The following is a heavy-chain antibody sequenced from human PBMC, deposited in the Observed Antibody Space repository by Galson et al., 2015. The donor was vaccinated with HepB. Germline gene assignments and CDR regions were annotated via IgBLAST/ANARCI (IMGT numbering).Heavy chain of an antibody. CDR2: ISYDGSNK. CDR3: ARDRWPGPTVGPFDY. D-gene: IGHD1-26*01. J-gene: IGHJ4*02. CDR1: GFTFSSYA. V-gene: IGHV3-30-3*01. Sequence: SLRLSCAASGFTFSSYAMHWVRQAPGKGLEWVAVISYDGSNKYYADSVKGRFTISRDNSKNTLYLQMNSLRAEDTAVYYCARDRWPGPTVGPFDYWGQGTLVTVSS.